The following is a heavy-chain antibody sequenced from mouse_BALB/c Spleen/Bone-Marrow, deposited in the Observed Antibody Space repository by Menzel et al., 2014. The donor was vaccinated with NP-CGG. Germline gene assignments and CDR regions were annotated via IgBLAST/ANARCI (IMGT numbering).Heavy chain of an antibody. D-gene: IGHD2-1*01. CDR2: IDPENGDT. Sequence: VQLKQSGAELVRSGASVKLSCTASGFNIKDYYMHWVKPRPEQGLEWIGWIDPENGDTEYAPKFQGKATMTADTSSNTACLQLSSLTSEDTAVYYCNGNYYAMDYWGQGTSVTVSS. V-gene: IGHV14-4*02. J-gene: IGHJ4*01. CDR3: NGNYYAMDY. CDR1: GFNIKDYY.